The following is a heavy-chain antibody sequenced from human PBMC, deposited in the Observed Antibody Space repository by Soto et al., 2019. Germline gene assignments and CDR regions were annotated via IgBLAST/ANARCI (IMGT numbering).Heavy chain of an antibody. V-gene: IGHV1-18*01. CDR1: GYTFTSYG. CDR3: ARPMPGIAAAGTHWFDP. J-gene: IGHJ5*02. Sequence: GASVKVSCKASGYTFTSYGISWVRQAPGQGLEWMGWISAYNGNTNYAQKLQGRVTMTTDTSTSTAYMELRSLRSDDTAVYYCARPMPGIAAAGTHWFDPWGQGTLVTVSS. D-gene: IGHD6-13*01. CDR2: ISAYNGNT.